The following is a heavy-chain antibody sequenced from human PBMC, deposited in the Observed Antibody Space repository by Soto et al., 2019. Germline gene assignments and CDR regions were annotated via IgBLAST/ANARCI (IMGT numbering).Heavy chain of an antibody. J-gene: IGHJ4*02. CDR3: ARVPLGGAGDSYGYVDY. CDR1: GGSFSGYY. Sequence: QVQLQQWGAGLLKPSETLSLTCAVYGGSFSGYYWSWIRHPPGKGLEWIGEINHSGSTNYNPSLKCRVTISVDTYKNQFSLKLSSVTAADTAVYYCARVPLGGAGDSYGYVDYWGQGTLVTVSS. V-gene: IGHV4-34*01. CDR2: INHSGST. D-gene: IGHD5-18*01.